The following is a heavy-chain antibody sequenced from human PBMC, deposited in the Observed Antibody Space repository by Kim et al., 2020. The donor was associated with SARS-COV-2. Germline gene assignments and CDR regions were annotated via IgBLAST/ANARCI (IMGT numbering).Heavy chain of an antibody. CDR3: SRRLFGDKVAPDY. V-gene: IGHV3-49*03. CDR2: IRSKAHGGTT. Sequence: GGSLRLSCTASGFTFGDYAMSWFRQAPGKGLEWVGFIRSKAHGGTTEYAASVKGRFSISRDDSKSIAYLQMNSLKTEDTAVYYCSRRLFGDKVAPDYWGQGTLVTVSS. J-gene: IGHJ4*02. CDR1: GFTFGDYA. D-gene: IGHD5-12*01.